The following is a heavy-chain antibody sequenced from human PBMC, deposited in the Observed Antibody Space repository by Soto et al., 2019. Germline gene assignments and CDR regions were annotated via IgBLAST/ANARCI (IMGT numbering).Heavy chain of an antibody. CDR2: ISVNNGNT. V-gene: IGHV1-18*04. D-gene: IGHD5-12*01. CDR3: ATYYDSGFDH. Sequence: ASVKVSCKASGYSFSSYGISWVRQAPGQGLEWMGWISVNNGNTNYAPKFQGRVTMTTDTPTSTAYMELRSRRSADTSGYYCATYYDSGFDHWGQGTLVTVSS. J-gene: IGHJ5*02. CDR1: GYSFSSYG.